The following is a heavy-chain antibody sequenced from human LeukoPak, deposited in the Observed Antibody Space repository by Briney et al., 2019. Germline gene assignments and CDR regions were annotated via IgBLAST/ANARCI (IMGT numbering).Heavy chain of an antibody. Sequence: PGGSLRLSCAASGFTFSSYSMNWVRQAPGKGLEWVSSISSSSSYIYYADSVKGRLTISRDNAKNSLYLQMNSLRAEDTAVYYCARDYSRISSYDYGDLERFWDYWGQGTLVTVSS. CDR1: GFTFSSYS. D-gene: IGHD4-17*01. J-gene: IGHJ4*02. CDR3: ARDYSRISSYDYGDLERFWDY. CDR2: ISSSSSYI. V-gene: IGHV3-21*01.